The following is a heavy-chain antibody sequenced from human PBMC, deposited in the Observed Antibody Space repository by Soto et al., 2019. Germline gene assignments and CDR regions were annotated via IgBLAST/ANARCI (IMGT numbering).Heavy chain of an antibody. D-gene: IGHD2-8*01. V-gene: IGHV5-10-1*01. CDR3: ARLMVPYHYYGMDV. J-gene: IGHJ6*02. CDR2: IDPSDSYI. CDR1: GYSFTNYW. Sequence: GESLKISCNGSGYSFTNYWITWVLQMPGKGLEWMGRIDPSDSYINYSPSFQGHVTISADKSINTAYLQWSSLKASDTAMYYCARLMVPYHYYGMDVWGQGTTVTVSS.